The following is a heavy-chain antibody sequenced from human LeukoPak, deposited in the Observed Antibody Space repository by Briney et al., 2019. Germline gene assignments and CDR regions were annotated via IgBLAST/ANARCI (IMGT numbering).Heavy chain of an antibody. V-gene: IGHV1-69*05. J-gene: IGHJ2*01. Sequence: ASVKVSCKASGGTFSSYAISWVRQAPGQGLEWMGGITPIFGTANYAQKFQGRVTITTDESTSTAYMELSSLRSEDTAVYYCARELGWGYFDLWGRGTLVTVSS. CDR1: GGTFSSYA. D-gene: IGHD7-27*01. CDR3: ARELGWGYFDL. CDR2: ITPIFGTA.